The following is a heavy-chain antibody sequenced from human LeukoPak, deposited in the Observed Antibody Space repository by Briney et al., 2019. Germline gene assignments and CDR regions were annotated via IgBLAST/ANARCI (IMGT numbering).Heavy chain of an antibody. V-gene: IGHV1-46*01. D-gene: IGHD1-20*01. CDR3: ARGPYNWNAFDP. J-gene: IGHJ5*02. Sequence: ASVKVSCKASGYTFTSYYMHWVRQAPGQGLEWMGIINPSGGSTSYAQKFQGRVTMTRDTSTSTVYMELSRLRSDDTAVYYCARGPYNWNAFDPWGQGTLVTVSS. CDR1: GYTFTSYY. CDR2: INPSGGST.